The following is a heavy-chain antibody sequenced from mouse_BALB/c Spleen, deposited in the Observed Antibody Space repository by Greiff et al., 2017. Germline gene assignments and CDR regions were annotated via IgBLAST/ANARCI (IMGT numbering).Heavy chain of an antibody. CDR2: ISSGGGST. Sequence: EVMLVESGGGLVKPGGSLKLSCAASGFAFSSYDMSWVRQTPEKRLEWVAYISSGGGSTYYPDTVKGRFTISRDNAKNTLYLQMSSLKSEDTAMYYCARLYAMDYWGQGTSGTVSS. J-gene: IGHJ4*01. CDR1: GFAFSSYD. CDR3: ARLYAMDY. V-gene: IGHV5-12-1*01.